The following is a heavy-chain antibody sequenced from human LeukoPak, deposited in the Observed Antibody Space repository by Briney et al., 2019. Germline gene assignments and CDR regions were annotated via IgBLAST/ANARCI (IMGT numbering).Heavy chain of an antibody. Sequence: GASLKISCKGSGDSFRSYWIGWVRQMPGKGLEWMGIIYPGDSDTRYSPSFQGQVTISADKSISTAYLQWSSLKASDTAMYYCAKAEALASAFDYWGQGTLVTVSS. V-gene: IGHV5-51*01. J-gene: IGHJ4*02. CDR2: IYPGDSDT. CDR1: GDSFRSYW. CDR3: AKAEALASAFDY. D-gene: IGHD6-13*01.